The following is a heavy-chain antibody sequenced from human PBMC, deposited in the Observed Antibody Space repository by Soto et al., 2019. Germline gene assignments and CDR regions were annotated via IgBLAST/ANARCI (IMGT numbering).Heavy chain of an antibody. CDR1: GFTFSSYS. V-gene: IGHV3-21*01. J-gene: IGHJ5*02. CDR2: ISSSSSYI. CDR3: PRAPGKGTCFAP. Sequence: EVQLVESGGGLVKPGGSLRLSCAASGFTFSSYSMNWVRQAPGKGLEWVSSISSSSSYIYYADSVKGRFTISRDNAKNSLYRKMNSLRAEDTAVYYCPRAPGKGTCFAPWGQGPWSPSPQ. D-gene: IGHD3-10*01.